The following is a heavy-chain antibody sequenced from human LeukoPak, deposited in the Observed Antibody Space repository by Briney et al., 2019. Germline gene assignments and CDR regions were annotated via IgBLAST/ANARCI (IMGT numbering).Heavy chain of an antibody. Sequence: GGSLRLSCAASGFTFNSYGMSWVRQAPGKGLEWVSVVSGSGTSTYYADSVKGRFTISRDNSKNTLSLQMNSLRAEDTAVYYCAKDKYGSGSYGMDVWGRGTTVTVSS. J-gene: IGHJ6*02. D-gene: IGHD3-10*01. CDR3: AKDKYGSGSYGMDV. V-gene: IGHV3-23*01. CDR2: VSGSGTST. CDR1: GFTFNSYG.